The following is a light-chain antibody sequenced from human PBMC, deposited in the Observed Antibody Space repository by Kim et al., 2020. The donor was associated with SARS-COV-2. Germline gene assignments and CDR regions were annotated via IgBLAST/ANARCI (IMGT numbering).Light chain of an antibody. J-gene: IGKJ5*01. Sequence: SVGDRVTITCRASQTIHIYLNWYQQRPGKAPKLLIESASTLQSGVPSRFSGSRSGTDFTLTISSVQPEDFATYYCQQSYNTPPITFGQGTRLEIK. CDR3: QQSYNTPPIT. V-gene: IGKV1-39*01. CDR1: QTIHIY. CDR2: SAS.